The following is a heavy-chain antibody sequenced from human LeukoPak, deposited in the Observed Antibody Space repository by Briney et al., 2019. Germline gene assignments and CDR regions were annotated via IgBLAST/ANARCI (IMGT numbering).Heavy chain of an antibody. J-gene: IGHJ4*02. CDR3: ARSHGSGSYYNLNDY. CDR2: IFTTGST. V-gene: IGHV4-4*07. CDR1: GGSISYYY. D-gene: IGHD3-10*01. Sequence: SETLSLTCTVSGGSISYYYWSWIRQPAGKALEWIGRIFTTGSTNYNPSLRSRVTISVDTSKNQFSLKLSSVTAADTAVYYCARSHGSGSYYNLNDYWGQGTLVTVSS.